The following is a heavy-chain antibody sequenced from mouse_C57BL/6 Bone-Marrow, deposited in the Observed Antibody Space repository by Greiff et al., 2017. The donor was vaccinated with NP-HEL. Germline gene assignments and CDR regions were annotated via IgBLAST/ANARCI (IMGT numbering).Heavy chain of an antibody. D-gene: IGHD1-1*01. CDR3: ARTGVATDYAMDY. V-gene: IGHV1-63*01. J-gene: IGHJ4*01. CDR2: IYPGGGYT. CDR1: GYTFTNYW. Sequence: VQLQQSGAELVRPGTSVKMSCKASGYTFTNYWIGWAKQRPGHGLEWIGDIYPGGGYTNYNEKFKGKATLTADKSSSTAYLQFSSLTSEDSAIYYCARTGVATDYAMDYWGQGTTLTVSS.